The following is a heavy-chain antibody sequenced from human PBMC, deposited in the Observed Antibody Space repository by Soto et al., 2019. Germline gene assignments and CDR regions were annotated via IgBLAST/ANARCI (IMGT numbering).Heavy chain of an antibody. J-gene: IGHJ4*02. Sequence: ASVKVSCKVSGYTLTELSMHWVRQAPGKGLEWMGGFDPEDGETIYAQKFQGRVTMTEDTSTDTAYMELSSLRSEDTAVYYCATDPNSVDYGDPEGYWGQGTLVTVSS. CDR2: FDPEDGET. D-gene: IGHD4-17*01. V-gene: IGHV1-24*01. CDR1: GYTLTELS. CDR3: ATDPNSVDYGDPEGY.